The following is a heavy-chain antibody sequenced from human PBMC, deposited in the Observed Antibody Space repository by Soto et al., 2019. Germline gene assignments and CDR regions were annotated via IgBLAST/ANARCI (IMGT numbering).Heavy chain of an antibody. CDR3: ARPFNDYGDAKQLKYCYYGMHV. D-gene: IGHD4-17*01. J-gene: IGHJ6*02. V-gene: IGHV5-51*01. CDR2: IYPGDSDT. Sequence: GESLKISCKGSGYSFTSYWIGWVRQMPGKGLEWMGIIYPGDSDTRYSPSFQGQVTISADKSISTAYLQWSSLKASDTAMYYCARPFNDYGDAKQLKYCYYGMHVWGQGTTVTVSS. CDR1: GYSFTSYW.